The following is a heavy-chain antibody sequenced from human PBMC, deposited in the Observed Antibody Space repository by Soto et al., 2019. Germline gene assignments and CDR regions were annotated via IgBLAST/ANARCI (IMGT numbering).Heavy chain of an antibody. CDR1: GFTFSSYS. Sequence: PGGSLRLSCASSGFTFSSYSMNLVRQAPGKGLEWVSYISSSSSTIYYADSVKGRFTISRDNAKNSLYLQMNSLRDEDTAVYYCARDGYDFWSGYPLYYFDYWGQGTLVTVSS. V-gene: IGHV3-48*02. CDR2: ISSSSSTI. J-gene: IGHJ4*02. D-gene: IGHD3-3*01. CDR3: ARDGYDFWSGYPLYYFDY.